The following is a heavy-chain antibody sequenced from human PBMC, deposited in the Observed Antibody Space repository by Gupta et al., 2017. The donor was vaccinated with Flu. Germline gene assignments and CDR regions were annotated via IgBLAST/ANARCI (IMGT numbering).Heavy chain of an antibody. V-gene: IGHV3-7*01. J-gene: IGHJ4*02. D-gene: IGHD5-24*01. CDR1: GFTFSDSW. CDR3: ARNRGWEQFDY. CDR2: INQDGSTK. Sequence: EVQLVESGGGLVQTGGSLRLSCAASGFTFSDSWMNWVRQAPGKGLEWVANINQDGSTKNYVDSLKGRFTVSRDNAKNSLYLQIDSLRAEDTAVYFCARNRGWEQFDYWGQGTLVTVSS.